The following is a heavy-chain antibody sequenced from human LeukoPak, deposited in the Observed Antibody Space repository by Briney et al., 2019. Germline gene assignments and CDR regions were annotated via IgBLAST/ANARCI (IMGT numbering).Heavy chain of an antibody. CDR3: ARGPTVTTDY. CDR1: GGSISSSSHY. D-gene: IGHD4-17*01. CDR2: IYYSGSS. Sequence: SETLSLTCTVSGGSISSSSHYWGWFRQPPGKGLEWIGYIYYSGSSFCNPSLKSRVTMSVDTSKNQFSPRLNSVTAADTAVYYCARGPTVTTDYWGQGTLVTVSS. J-gene: IGHJ4*02. V-gene: IGHV4-39*01.